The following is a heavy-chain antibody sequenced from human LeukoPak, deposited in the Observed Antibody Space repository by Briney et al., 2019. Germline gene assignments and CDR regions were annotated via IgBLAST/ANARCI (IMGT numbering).Heavy chain of an antibody. CDR2: IRYDGSNK. D-gene: IGHD2-2*01. CDR1: GFTFSSYG. J-gene: IGHJ3*02. V-gene: IGHV3-30*02. CDR3: AKVLYCSSTSCYYYSSSSRAFDI. Sequence: GGSLRLSCAASGFTFSSYGMHWVRQAPGKGLEWVAFIRYDGSNKYYADSVKGRFTISRDNSKNTLYLQMNSLRAEDTAVYYCAKVLYCSSTSCYYYSSSSRAFDIWGQGTMVTVSS.